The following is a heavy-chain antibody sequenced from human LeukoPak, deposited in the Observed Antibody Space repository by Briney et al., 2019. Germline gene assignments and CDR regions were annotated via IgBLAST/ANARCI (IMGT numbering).Heavy chain of an antibody. Sequence: SETLSLICTVSGYSISSGYYWGWIRQPPGKGLEWIGRIYTSGSTNYNPSLKSRVTMSVDTSKNQFSLKLSSVTAADTAVYYCARVRKSYDILTGYYSADWFDPWGQGTPVTVSS. CDR1: GYSISSGYY. CDR3: ARVRKSYDILTGYYSADWFDP. D-gene: IGHD3-9*01. J-gene: IGHJ5*02. CDR2: IYTSGST. V-gene: IGHV4-38-2*02.